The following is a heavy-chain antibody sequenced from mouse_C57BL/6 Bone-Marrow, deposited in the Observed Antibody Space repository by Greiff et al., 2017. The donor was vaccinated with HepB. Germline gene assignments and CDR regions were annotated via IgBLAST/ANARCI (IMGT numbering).Heavy chain of an antibody. V-gene: IGHV2-2*01. Sequence: VQVVESGPGLVQPSQSLSITCTVSGFSLTSYGVHWVRQSPGKGLEWLGVIWSGGSTDYNAAFISRLSISKDNSKSQVFFKMNSLQADDTAIYYCASLSGSGWYFDVWGTGTTVTVSS. J-gene: IGHJ1*03. CDR1: GFSLTSYG. CDR2: IWSGGST. CDR3: ASLSGSGWYFDV. D-gene: IGHD3-1*01.